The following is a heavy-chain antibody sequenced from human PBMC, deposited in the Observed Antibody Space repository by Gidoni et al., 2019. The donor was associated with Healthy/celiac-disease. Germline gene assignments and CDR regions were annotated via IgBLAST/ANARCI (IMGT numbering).Heavy chain of an antibody. J-gene: IGHJ4*02. D-gene: IGHD3-22*01. CDR1: GGSFSGYY. CDR3: ARGRITMIRAYDY. V-gene: IGHV4-34*01. CDR2: INHSGST. Sequence: QVQLQQWGAGLLKPSETLSLTCAVYGGSFSGYYWSWIRQPPGKGLEWIGEINHSGSTNYNPSLKSRVTILVDTSKNQFSLKLSSVTAADTAVYYCARGRITMIRAYDYWGQGTLVTVSS.